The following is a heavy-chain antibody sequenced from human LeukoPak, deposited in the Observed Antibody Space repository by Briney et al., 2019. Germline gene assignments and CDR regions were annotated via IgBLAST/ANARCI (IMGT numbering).Heavy chain of an antibody. J-gene: IGHJ4*02. Sequence: GGCLRLSCAASGFTFSSYAMSWVRQAPGKGLEWVSAIIGSGGSTYYADSVKGRFTISRDNSKNTLYLQMNSLRAEDTAVYYCARETYYYDSSGYQDLWDYWGQGTLVTVSS. CDR3: ARETYYYDSSGYQDLWDY. CDR2: IIGSGGST. D-gene: IGHD3-22*01. CDR1: GFTFSSYA. V-gene: IGHV3-23*01.